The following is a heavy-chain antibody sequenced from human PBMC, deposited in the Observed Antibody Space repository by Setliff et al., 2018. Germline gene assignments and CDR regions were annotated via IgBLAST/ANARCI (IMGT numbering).Heavy chain of an antibody. CDR3: ARMSGFQYIDV. V-gene: IGHV4-61*09. Sequence: SETLFLTCTVSGDSISSRRNYWGWFRQPAGKELEWIGQIYTSWSTNYNPSLKSRVTISLDTSKNQFSLSLTSVTAEDTAVYYCARMSGFQYIDVWDKGTTVTVSS. CDR1: GDSISSRRNY. J-gene: IGHJ6*03. D-gene: IGHD3-3*01. CDR2: IYTSWST.